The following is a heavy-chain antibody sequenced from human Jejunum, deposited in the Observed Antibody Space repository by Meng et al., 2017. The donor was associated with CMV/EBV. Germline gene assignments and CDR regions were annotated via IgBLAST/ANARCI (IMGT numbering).Heavy chain of an antibody. V-gene: IGHV3-7*01. Sequence: RRLSVAASGLTFSTYWMSWVRQAPGKGLEWVANIKQDGSEKFYVDSVKGRFTISRDNAKSSLYLQMNSLRAEDTAVYYCGRNRVDYWGQGTLVTVSS. D-gene: IGHD1-14*01. CDR1: GLTFSTYW. J-gene: IGHJ4*02. CDR3: GRNRVDY. CDR2: IKQDGSEK.